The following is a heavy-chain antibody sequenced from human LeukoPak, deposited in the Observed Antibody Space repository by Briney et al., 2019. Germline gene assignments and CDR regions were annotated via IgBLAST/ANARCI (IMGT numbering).Heavy chain of an antibody. V-gene: IGHV1-18*01. CDR3: ASGREGYNPSDF. CDR2: ISGYNGNT. Sequence: ASVKVSCKASGYSFPSYGVSWVPQAPGQGLEWMGWISGYNGNTNYEQKYQGRVTLTTDTSTSTAYMELRYLRSDDTAVYYCASGREGYNPSDFWGQGTLVTVSS. D-gene: IGHD5-24*01. J-gene: IGHJ4*02. CDR1: GYSFPSYG.